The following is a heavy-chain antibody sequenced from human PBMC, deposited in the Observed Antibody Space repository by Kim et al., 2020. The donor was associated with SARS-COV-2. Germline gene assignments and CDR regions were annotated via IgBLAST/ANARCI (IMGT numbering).Heavy chain of an antibody. J-gene: IGHJ4*02. Sequence: SETLSLTCTVSGGSISSYYWSWIRQPAGNGLEWIGHIYTSGSTKYNPSLKSRVTMSVDTSKNQFALKLSSVTAADTAVYYCARRAAGTYCFDYWGQGTLVTVSS. CDR2: IYTSGST. CDR1: GGSISSYY. D-gene: IGHD6-13*01. CDR3: ARRAAGTYCFDY. V-gene: IGHV4-4*07.